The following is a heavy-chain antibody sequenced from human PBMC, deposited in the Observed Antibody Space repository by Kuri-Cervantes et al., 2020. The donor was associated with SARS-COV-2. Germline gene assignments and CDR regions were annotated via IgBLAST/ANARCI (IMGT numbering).Heavy chain of an antibody. CDR2: ISYDGSNK. V-gene: IGHV3-30-3*01. Sequence: GESLKISCAASGFTFSTYAMHWVRQAPGKGLEWVAVISYDGSNKNYADSVKGRFTISRDNSKNTLYLQMNSLRAEDTAVYYCAREISQSIAAAGTPLDYWGQGTLVTVSS. CDR1: GFTFSTYA. D-gene: IGHD6-13*01. CDR3: AREISQSIAAAGTPLDY. J-gene: IGHJ4*02.